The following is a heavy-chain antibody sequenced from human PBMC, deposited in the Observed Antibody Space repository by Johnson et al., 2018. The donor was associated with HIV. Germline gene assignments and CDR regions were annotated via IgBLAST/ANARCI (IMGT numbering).Heavy chain of an antibody. V-gene: IGHV3-23*04. J-gene: IGHJ3*02. CDR2: ISSSGGGT. Sequence: MLLVEYGGGLVQPGGSLRLSCAASGLTFSSFAMNWVRQAPGKGLEWVSAISSSGGGTYYADYVKGRFTISRDNSKNTLYLQMNSLRAEDTALYYCAKEDGVVAAMNAFDIWGQGTMVTVFS. CDR1: GLTFSSFA. D-gene: IGHD2-15*01. CDR3: AKEDGVVAAMNAFDI.